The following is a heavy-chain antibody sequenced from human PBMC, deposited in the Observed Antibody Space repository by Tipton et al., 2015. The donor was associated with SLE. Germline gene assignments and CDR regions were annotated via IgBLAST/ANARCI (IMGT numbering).Heavy chain of an antibody. V-gene: IGHV4-59*01. J-gene: IGHJ4*02. CDR3: ARERSDYGDYLFDS. Sequence: TLSLTCPVSGGSISSYYWSWIRQPPGKGLEWIGYIYYSGTTNYNPSLKSRVTISVDTSKNQFSLRLSSVTAADTAVYYCARERSDYGDYLFDSWGQGVLVTVSS. CDR2: IYYSGTT. D-gene: IGHD4-17*01. CDR1: GGSISSYY.